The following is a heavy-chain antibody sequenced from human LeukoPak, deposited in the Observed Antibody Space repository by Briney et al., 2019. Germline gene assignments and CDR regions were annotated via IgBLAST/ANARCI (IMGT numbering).Heavy chain of an antibody. J-gene: IGHJ6*03. CDR1: GYTFTSYA. D-gene: IGHD2-2*02. CDR3: ARDTYIVVVPAAIPSWYYYMDV. V-gene: IGHV1-69*05. Sequence: GASVKVSCKASGYTFTSYAISWVRQAPGQGLEWMGRIIPIFGTANYAQKFQGRVTITTDESTSTAYMELSSLRSDDTAVYYCARDTYIVVVPAAIPSWYYYMDVWGKGTTVTVSS. CDR2: IIPIFGTA.